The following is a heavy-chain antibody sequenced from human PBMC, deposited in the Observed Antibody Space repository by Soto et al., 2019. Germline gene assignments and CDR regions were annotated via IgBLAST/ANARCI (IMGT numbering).Heavy chain of an antibody. CDR2: INWNSDTV. CDR3: AKDKGGTPYYFDS. D-gene: IGHD6-25*01. Sequence: EVQLVESGGGLVQPGRSLRLSCAVSGFNFGNFAMHWVRQVPGKGLEWVSGINWNSDTVAYAASVKGRFTISRDNAKSSLYLQMDSLRIDDTAFYYCAKDKGGTPYYFDSWGQEILVTVSS. V-gene: IGHV3-9*01. J-gene: IGHJ4*02. CDR1: GFNFGNFA.